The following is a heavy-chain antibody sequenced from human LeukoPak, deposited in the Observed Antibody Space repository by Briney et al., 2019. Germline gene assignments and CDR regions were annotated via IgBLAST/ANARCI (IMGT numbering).Heavy chain of an antibody. J-gene: IGHJ4*02. Sequence: SETLSLTCTVSGGSISNYYWSWIRQPPGKGLEWIGYIYYTGKTDYNPSLKSRVTISLDTSKNQFSLKLTSVTAADTALYYCVKPRVGVAGFFDYWGQGTLVTVSS. CDR2: IYYTGKT. D-gene: IGHD6-19*01. CDR3: VKPRVGVAGFFDY. V-gene: IGHV4-59*01. CDR1: GGSISNYY.